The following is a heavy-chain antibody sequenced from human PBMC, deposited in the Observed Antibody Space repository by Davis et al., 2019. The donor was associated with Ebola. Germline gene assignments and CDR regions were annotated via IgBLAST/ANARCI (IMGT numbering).Heavy chain of an antibody. CDR3: ARKDYYGAGIYYFDY. D-gene: IGHD3-10*01. CDR1: GEMGKRYH. J-gene: IGHJ4*02. CDR2: INAANGDT. Sequence: ASVKVSCKASGEMGKRYHVHWVRQAHGQGLEWMGFINAANGDTGYSQKFRDRVTITRDTSASTVYMEMSSLRSEDTAVYYCARKDYYGAGIYYFDYWGQGTLVTVSS. V-gene: IGHV1-3*01.